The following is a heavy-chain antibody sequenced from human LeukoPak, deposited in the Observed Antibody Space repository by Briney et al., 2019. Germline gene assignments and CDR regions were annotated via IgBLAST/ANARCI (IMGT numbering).Heavy chain of an antibody. CDR1: GFTFSSYG. J-gene: IGHJ5*02. D-gene: IGHD3-10*01. CDR3: ARAMVRGVPGGGFDP. CDR2: IWYDGSNK. V-gene: IGHV3-33*01. Sequence: PGGSLRLSCAASGFTFSSYGMHWVRQAPGKGLEWVAVIWYDGSNKYYADSVKGRFTISRDNSKNTLYLQMNSLGAEDTAVYYCARAMVRGVPGGGFDPWGQGTLVTVSS.